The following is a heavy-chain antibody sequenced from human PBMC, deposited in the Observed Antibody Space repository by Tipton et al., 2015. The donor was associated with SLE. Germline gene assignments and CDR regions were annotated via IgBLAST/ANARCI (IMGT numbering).Heavy chain of an antibody. J-gene: IGHJ4*02. D-gene: IGHD2-15*01. Sequence: SLRLSCAASGFTFSSYSMNWVRPAPGKGLEWVSSISSSSSYIYYADSVKGRFTISRDNAKNSLYLQMNSLRAEDTAVYYCARAVTYCSGGSCYYFDYWGQGTLVTVSS. V-gene: IGHV3-21*03. CDR3: ARAVTYCSGGSCYYFDY. CDR2: ISSSSSYI. CDR1: GFTFSSYS.